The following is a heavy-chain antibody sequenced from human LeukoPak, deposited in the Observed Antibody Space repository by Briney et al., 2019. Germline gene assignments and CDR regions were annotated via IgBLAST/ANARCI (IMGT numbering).Heavy chain of an antibody. Sequence: SVKVSCKASGGTFTSYAISWVRQAPGQGLEWMGGIIPIFGTANYAQKFQGRVTITTDKSTSTAYMELSSLRSEDTAVYYCAGAGTWVEYYFDYWGQGTLVTVSS. CDR2: IIPIFGTA. CDR3: AGAGTWVEYYFDY. CDR1: GGTFTSYA. V-gene: IGHV1-69*05. J-gene: IGHJ4*02. D-gene: IGHD6-13*01.